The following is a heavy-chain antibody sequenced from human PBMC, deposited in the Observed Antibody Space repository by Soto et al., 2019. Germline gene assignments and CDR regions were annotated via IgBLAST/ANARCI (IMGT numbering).Heavy chain of an antibody. Sequence: SETLSLTCTVSGGSVSTGMKYWGWVRQPPGKALEFIGYMYKTGETLLNSSLKSRVTLSMETSKNQFSLTLSSVTAADTAVYFCMKAHESGDFLGMSVWGPRTTVTVSS. J-gene: IGHJ6*02. CDR1: GGSVSTGMKY. V-gene: IGHV4-61*01. D-gene: IGHD3-10*01. CDR3: MKAHESGDFLGMSV. CDR2: MYKTGET.